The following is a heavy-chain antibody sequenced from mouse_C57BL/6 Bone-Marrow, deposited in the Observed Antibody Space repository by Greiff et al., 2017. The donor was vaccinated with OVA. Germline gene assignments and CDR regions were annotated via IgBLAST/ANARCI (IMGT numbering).Heavy chain of an antibody. CDR3: ARHWPYYFDY. V-gene: IGHV1-72*01. D-gene: IGHD4-1*01. J-gene: IGHJ2*01. Sequence: QVQLQQPGAELVKPGASVKLSCKASGYTFTSYWMHWVKQRPGRGLEWIGRIDPNSGGTKYNEKFKSKATLTVDKPSSTADMQLSSLTAEDSAVYYCARHWPYYFDYWGQGTTLTVSS. CDR2: IDPNSGGT. CDR1: GYTFTSYW.